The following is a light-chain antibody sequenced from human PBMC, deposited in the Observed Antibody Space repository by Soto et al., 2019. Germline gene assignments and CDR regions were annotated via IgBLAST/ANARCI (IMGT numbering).Light chain of an antibody. V-gene: IGLV1-44*01. CDR3: AAWDDSMNGYV. CDR2: GSD. J-gene: IGLJ1*01. Sequence: QSVLTLPPSASGTPGQRVTISCSGSSSNIGSRTVNWYQQLPGTAPKLLIYGSDQRPSGVPDRFSGSKSGTSASLAISGLQYEDEADYYCAAWDDSMNGYVFGTGTKVTVL. CDR1: SSNIGSRT.